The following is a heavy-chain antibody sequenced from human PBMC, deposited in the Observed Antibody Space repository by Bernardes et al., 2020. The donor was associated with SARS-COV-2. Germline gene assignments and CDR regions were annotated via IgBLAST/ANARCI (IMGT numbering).Heavy chain of an antibody. CDR1: GYTFSTYD. CDR3: ARIRGSGHWERYSDY. CDR2: INPSGGST. D-gene: IGHD2-15*01. V-gene: IGHV1-46*01. J-gene: IGHJ4*02. Sequence: ASVKVSCKASGYTFSTYDMQWVRQAPGQGLEWMGIINPSGGSTNYAQKFQGRVTMTRDTSTSTVYMELSSLKSEDTAVYYCARIRGSGHWERYSDYWGQGTLVTVSS.